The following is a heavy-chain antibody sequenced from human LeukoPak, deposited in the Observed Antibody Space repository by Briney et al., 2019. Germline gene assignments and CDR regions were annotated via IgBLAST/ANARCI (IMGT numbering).Heavy chain of an antibody. Sequence: PGRSLRLSCAASGFTFSSYGMHWVRQAPGKGLEWVAVIWNDGSNKYYADSVKGRFTISRDNSKNTLYLQMNSLRAEDTAVYYCARGYCSSTSCLFDYWGQGTLVTVSS. CDR1: GFTFSSYG. D-gene: IGHD2-2*01. CDR3: ARGYCSSTSCLFDY. CDR2: IWNDGSNK. V-gene: IGHV3-33*01. J-gene: IGHJ4*02.